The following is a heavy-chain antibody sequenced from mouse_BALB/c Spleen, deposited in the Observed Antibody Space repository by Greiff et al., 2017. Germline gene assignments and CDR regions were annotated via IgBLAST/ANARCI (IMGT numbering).Heavy chain of an antibody. CDR3: ARDGDGYHYFDY. CDR1: GFTFSDYY. D-gene: IGHD2-3*01. J-gene: IGHJ2*01. CDR2: ISDGGSYT. Sequence: EVQLVESGGGLVKPGGSLKLSCAASGFTFSDYYMYWVRQTPEKRLEWVATISDGGSYTYYPDSVKGRFTISRDNAKNNLYLQMSSLKSEDTAMYYCARDGDGYHYFDYWGQGTTLTVSS. V-gene: IGHV5-4*02.